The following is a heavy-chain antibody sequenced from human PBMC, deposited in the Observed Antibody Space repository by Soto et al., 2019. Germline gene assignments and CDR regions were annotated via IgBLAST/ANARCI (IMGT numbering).Heavy chain of an antibody. D-gene: IGHD3-22*01. CDR1: GYTFTSYT. V-gene: IGHV1-3*01. J-gene: IGHJ4*02. CDR3: AVTKLYYYGSSGYSYRQSGFDY. CDR2: INAGNGNA. Sequence: GASVKVSCKASGYTFTSYTMHWVRQAPGQRLEWMGWINAGNGNAKYSQKFQDRVTFTRDTSASTAYMELSSLRSEDTAVYYCAVTKLYYYGSSGYSYRQSGFDYWGQGTLVTVSS.